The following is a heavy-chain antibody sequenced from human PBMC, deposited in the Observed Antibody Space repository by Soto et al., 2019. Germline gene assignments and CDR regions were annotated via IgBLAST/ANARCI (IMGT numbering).Heavy chain of an antibody. J-gene: IGHJ4*02. CDR3: VRGNKYFDS. Sequence: SETMSLTCAVAGGYISSGGYSWSWIRQPPGKGLEWIGYIYHSGSTYYNPSLKSRIVINPDTSKNQFSLQLSSVTPEDTAVYYCVRGNKYFDSWGQGTLVTVSS. V-gene: IGHV4-30-2*05. CDR1: GGYISSGGYS. CDR2: IYHSGST.